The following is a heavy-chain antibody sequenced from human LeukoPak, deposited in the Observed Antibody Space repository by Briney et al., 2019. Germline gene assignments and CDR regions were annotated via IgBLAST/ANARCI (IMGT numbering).Heavy chain of an antibody. CDR3: AKGFYYDSSGYCDY. Sequence: GGSLRLSCAASGFTFDDYAMHWVRQAPGKGLEWVSGISWNSGSIGYADSVKGRFTISKDNAKNSLYLQMNSLRAEDTALYYCAKGFYYDSSGYCDYWGQGTLVTVSS. V-gene: IGHV3-9*01. D-gene: IGHD3-22*01. J-gene: IGHJ4*02. CDR1: GFTFDDYA. CDR2: ISWNSGSI.